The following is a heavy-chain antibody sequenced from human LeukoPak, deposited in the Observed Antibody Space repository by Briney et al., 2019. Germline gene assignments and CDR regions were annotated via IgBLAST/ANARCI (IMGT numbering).Heavy chain of an antibody. CDR1: GDSINNYY. CDR3: AREYGDFDY. Sequence: SETLSLTCAVSGDSINNYYWSWIRQRAGKGLEWIGRISASGRTNYNSALKSRVTMSVDTSKNQFSLRVKSVTAADTAVYYCAREYGDFDYWSQGTLVTVSS. D-gene: IGHD4-17*01. J-gene: IGHJ4*02. CDR2: ISASGRT. V-gene: IGHV4-4*07.